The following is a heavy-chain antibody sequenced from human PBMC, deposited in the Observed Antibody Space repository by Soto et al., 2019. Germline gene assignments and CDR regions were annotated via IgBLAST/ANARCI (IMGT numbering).Heavy chain of an antibody. D-gene: IGHD3-10*01. CDR1: GFTLSNCW. CDR3: ARVGYGSGSYHFDY. Sequence: EVQLVESGGGLVQPGGSLRLSCAASGFTLSNCWMNWVRQAPGKGLVWVSRINSDESITSYADSVKGRFTISRDNAKNTLYLQMNSLRDEDTAVYYCARVGYGSGSYHFDYWGQGTLVTVSS. J-gene: IGHJ4*02. CDR2: INSDESIT. V-gene: IGHV3-74*01.